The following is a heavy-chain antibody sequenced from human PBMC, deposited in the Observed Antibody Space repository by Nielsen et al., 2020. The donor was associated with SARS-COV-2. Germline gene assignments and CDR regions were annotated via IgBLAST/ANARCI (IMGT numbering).Heavy chain of an antibody. CDR3: AKSPQNRYYDSSGYWDY. CDR2: ISGSGGST. J-gene: IGHJ4*02. D-gene: IGHD3-22*01. CDR1: GFTFSSYE. V-gene: IGHV3-23*01. Sequence: GGSLRLSCAASGFTFSSYEMNWVRQAPGKGLEWVSAISGSGGSTYYADSVKGRFTISRDNSKNTLYLQMNSLRAEDTAVYYCAKSPQNRYYDSSGYWDYWGQGTLVTVSS.